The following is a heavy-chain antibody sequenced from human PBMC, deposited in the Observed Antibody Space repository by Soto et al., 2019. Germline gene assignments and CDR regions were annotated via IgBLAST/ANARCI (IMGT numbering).Heavy chain of an antibody. J-gene: IGHJ5*02. Sequence: QVQLQESGPGLVKPSQTLSLTCTVSGGSISSGGYYWSWIRQHPGKGLEWIGYIYYSGSTYYNPSLKRRVTISVDTSKTQFTLKLSSVTAADTAVYYCARVATYYDILTGWFDPWGQGTLVTVSS. CDR1: GGSISSGGYY. D-gene: IGHD3-9*01. V-gene: IGHV4-31*03. CDR2: IYYSGST. CDR3: ARVATYYDILTGWFDP.